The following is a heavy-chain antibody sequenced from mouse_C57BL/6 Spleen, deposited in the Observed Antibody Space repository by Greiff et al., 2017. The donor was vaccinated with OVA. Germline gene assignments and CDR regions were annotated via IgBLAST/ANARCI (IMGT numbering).Heavy chain of an antibody. D-gene: IGHD3-2*02. CDR1: GFTFSNYW. CDR2: IRLKSDNYAT. CDR3: AGRAAQALFDY. Sequence: DVKLQESGGGLVQPGGSMKLSCVASGFTFSNYWMNWVRQSPEKGLEWVAQIRLKSDNYATHYSVSVKGRFTISRDDSKSSVYLQMNTLRAEDTGIYYCAGRAAQALFDYWGQGTTLTVSS. J-gene: IGHJ2*01. V-gene: IGHV6-3*01.